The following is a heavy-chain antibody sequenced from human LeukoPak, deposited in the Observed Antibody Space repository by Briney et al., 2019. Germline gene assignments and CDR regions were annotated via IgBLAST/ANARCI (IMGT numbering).Heavy chain of an antibody. CDR3: ARSSPRIAVAGTYAFDI. J-gene: IGHJ3*02. CDR2: KYYRSKWYN. CDR1: GDSVSSNSAA. V-gene: IGHV6-1*01. Sequence: SQNLSLTCAISGDSVSSNSAAWNWIRQSPSRGLEWLGRKYYRSKWYNDYAVSVKSRITINPDTSKNQFSLQLNSVTPEDTAVYYCARSSPRIAVAGTYAFDIWGQGTMVTVSS. D-gene: IGHD6-19*01.